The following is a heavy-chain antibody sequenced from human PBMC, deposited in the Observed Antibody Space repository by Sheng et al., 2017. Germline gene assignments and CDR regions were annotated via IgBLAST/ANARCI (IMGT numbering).Heavy chain of an antibody. CDR2: IYTSGNT. Sequence: QVQLQESGPGLVKPSQTLSLTCTVSGGSISSGGYYWSWVRQPAGKGLEWIGRIYTSGNTNYNPSLKSRVTISVDTSKNQFSLKLSSVTAADTAVYYCASGTMVRGVIISHFDYWGQGTLVTVSS. CDR3: ASGTMVRGVIISHFDY. J-gene: IGHJ4*02. D-gene: IGHD3-10*01. CDR1: GGSISSGGYY. V-gene: IGHV4-61*02.